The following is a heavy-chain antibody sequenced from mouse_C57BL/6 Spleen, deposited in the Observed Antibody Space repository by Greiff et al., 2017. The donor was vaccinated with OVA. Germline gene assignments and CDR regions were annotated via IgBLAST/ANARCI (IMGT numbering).Heavy chain of an antibody. V-gene: IGHV1-54*01. CDR1: GYAFTNYL. J-gene: IGHJ4*01. D-gene: IGHD2-5*01. CDR3: AFYSNYAMDY. CDR2: INPGSGGT. Sequence: VQLQQSGAELVRPGTSVKVSCKASGYAFTNYLIEWVKQRPGQGLEWIGVINPGSGGTNYNEKCKGKATLTADKASSNAYMQLSSLTSEDSAVYFCAFYSNYAMDYWGQGTSVTVSS.